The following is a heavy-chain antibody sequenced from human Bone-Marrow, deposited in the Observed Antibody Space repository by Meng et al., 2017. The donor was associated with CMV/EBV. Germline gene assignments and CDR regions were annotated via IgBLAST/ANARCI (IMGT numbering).Heavy chain of an antibody. CDR3: ARRYSRYCSSTSCYTGLGYYYGMDV. J-gene: IGHJ6*02. CDR2: IYYSGST. V-gene: IGHV4-39*01. CDR1: GGSTSSSSYY. Sequence: SETLSLTCTVSGGSTSSSSYYWGWIRQPPGKGLEWIGSIYYSGSTYYNPSLKSRVTISVDTSKNQFSLKLSSVTAADTAVYYCARRYSRYCSSTSCYTGLGYYYGMDVWGQGTTVTVSS. D-gene: IGHD2-2*02.